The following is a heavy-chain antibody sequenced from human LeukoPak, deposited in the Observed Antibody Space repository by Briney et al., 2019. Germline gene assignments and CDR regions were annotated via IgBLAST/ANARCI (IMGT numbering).Heavy chain of an antibody. J-gene: IGHJ4*02. Sequence: GPLRLSCAASGFTFSGSAVHWVRQASGKGLEWVGRIRSKANNYATAYAASVNGRFTSSRDDSKNTAYLQMNSLKTEDTAVYYCTGDNFDSSVKFDYWGQGTLVTVSS. CDR2: IRSKANNYAT. CDR3: TGDNFDSSVKFDY. CDR1: GFTFSGSA. D-gene: IGHD3-22*01. V-gene: IGHV3-73*01.